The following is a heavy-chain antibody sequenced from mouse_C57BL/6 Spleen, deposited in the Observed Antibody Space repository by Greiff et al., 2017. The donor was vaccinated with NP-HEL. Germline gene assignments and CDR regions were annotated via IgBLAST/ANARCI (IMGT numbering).Heavy chain of an antibody. J-gene: IGHJ3*01. Sequence: DVKLVESGGGLVKPGGSLKLSCAASGFTFSSYTMSWVRQTPEKRLEWVATISGGGGNTYYPDSVKGRFTISRDNAKNTLYLQMSSLRSEDTALYYCARQEGDYDGFAYWGQGTLVTVSA. CDR2: ISGGGGNT. V-gene: IGHV5-9*01. CDR3: ARQEGDYDGFAY. CDR1: GFTFSSYT. D-gene: IGHD2-4*01.